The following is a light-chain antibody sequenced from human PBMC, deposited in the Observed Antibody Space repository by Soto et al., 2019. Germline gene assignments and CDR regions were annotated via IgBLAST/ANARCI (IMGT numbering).Light chain of an antibody. CDR1: SSDVGAYNY. J-gene: IGLJ1*01. Sequence: QSVLTQPPSASGSPGQSVTISCTGTSSDVGAYNYVSWYQQLPGKAPKLIIYEVSKRPSGVPDRFSGSKSGNTASLTVSGLQAQDAADYYCTSYAANYSFFYVFGTGTKVNGL. CDR2: EVS. V-gene: IGLV2-8*01. CDR3: TSYAANYSFFYV.